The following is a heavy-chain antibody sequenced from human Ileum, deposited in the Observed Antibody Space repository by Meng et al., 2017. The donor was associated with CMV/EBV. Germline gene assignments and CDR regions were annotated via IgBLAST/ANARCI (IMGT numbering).Heavy chain of an antibody. J-gene: IGHJ3*02. CDR1: GFTFSSYW. Sequence: ASGFTFSSYWMHWVRQVPGKGLVWVSRTNTDGSSTSYADSVKGRFTISRDNAKNTLYLQMNSLRAEDTAVYYCAGGSRYSSSWFDIWGQGTMVTVSS. D-gene: IGHD6-13*01. V-gene: IGHV3-74*01. CDR2: TNTDGSST. CDR3: AGGSRYSSSWFDI.